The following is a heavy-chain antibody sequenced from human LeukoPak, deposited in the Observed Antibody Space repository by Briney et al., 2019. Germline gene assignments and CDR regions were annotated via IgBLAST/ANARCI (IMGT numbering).Heavy chain of an antibody. CDR2: VNPNSGGT. V-gene: IGHV1-2*02. CDR3: ARVANRGYYYMDV. J-gene: IGHJ6*03. D-gene: IGHD1-14*01. Sequence: ASVKVSCKASGYTFTGYYIQWVRQAPGQGLEWMGWVNPNSGGTNYAQKFQGRVTMTRDTSISTAYMELSRLRSDDTAVYYCARVANRGYYYMDVWGKGTTVTVSS. CDR1: GYTFTGYY.